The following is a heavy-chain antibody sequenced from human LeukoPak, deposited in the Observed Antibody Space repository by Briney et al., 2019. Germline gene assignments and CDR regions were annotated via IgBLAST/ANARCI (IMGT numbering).Heavy chain of an antibody. CDR3: ARVIHGFGEYYFDY. CDR1: GGSISSYY. D-gene: IGHD3-10*01. CDR2: IYYSGST. Sequence: SETLSLTCTVSGGSISSYYWSWTRQPPGKGLEWIGYIYYSGSTNYNPSLKSRVTISVDTSKNQFSLKLSSVTAADTAVYYCARVIHGFGEYYFDYWGQGTLVTVSS. V-gene: IGHV4-59*08. J-gene: IGHJ4*02.